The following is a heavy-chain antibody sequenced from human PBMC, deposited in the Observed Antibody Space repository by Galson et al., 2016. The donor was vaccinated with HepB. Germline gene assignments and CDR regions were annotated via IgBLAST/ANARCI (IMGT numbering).Heavy chain of an antibody. J-gene: IGHJ4*02. CDR1: GFSLSTSEMC. CDR2: IYWDDDE. Sequence: PALVKPTQTLTLTCTFSGFSLSTSEMCVSWIRQPPGKALEWLALIYWDDDERYNPSLKGRLTITKDTSKSQVVLTMTNMDPVDTATYYCAHTIETVTSSYFDYWDQGTLVTVSS. V-gene: IGHV2-5*08. D-gene: IGHD4-17*01. CDR3: AHTIETVTSSYFDY.